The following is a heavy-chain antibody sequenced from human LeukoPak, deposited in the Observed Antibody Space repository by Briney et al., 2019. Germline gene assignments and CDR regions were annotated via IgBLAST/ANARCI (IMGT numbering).Heavy chain of an antibody. J-gene: IGHJ4*02. D-gene: IGHD3-16*01. CDR1: GFTFSSYW. CDR3: ARDRGGGFDY. CDR2: IRHDGDEK. Sequence: GGSLRLSCAASGFTFSSYWMSWVPQAPGKGLEWVANIRHDGDEKYYVHSVKRRFTISKDNAKNSLYLQMNSLKDEDTAIYYCARDRGGGFDYWGQGTLVTVSS. V-gene: IGHV3-7*01.